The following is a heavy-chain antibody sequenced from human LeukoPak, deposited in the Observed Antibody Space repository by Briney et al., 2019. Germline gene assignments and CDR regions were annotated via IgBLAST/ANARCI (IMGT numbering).Heavy chain of an antibody. J-gene: IGHJ6*03. V-gene: IGHV4-39*02. D-gene: IGHD3-3*01. CDR3: ARDGSVLWRGYHSISYNYYMDV. CDR1: GGSISSSSYY. CDR2: IYYSGST. Sequence: SETLSLTCTVSGGSISSSSYYWGWIRQPPGKGLEWIGSIYYSGSTYYNPSLKSRVTISVDTSKNQFSLKLSSVTAADTAVYFCARDGSVLWRGYHSISYNYYMDVWGEGTTVTVSS.